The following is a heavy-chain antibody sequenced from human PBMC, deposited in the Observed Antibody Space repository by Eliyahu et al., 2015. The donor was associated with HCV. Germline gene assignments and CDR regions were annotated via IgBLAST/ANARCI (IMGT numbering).Heavy chain of an antibody. Sequence: EVQLVPSGAEVKKPGESLKISCQGSGYDFTGYWVAWVRQMPGKGLGWXGXGYPGXYDTRYSPSFQGQVTISADKSSSXAYLXWSXLKASDSAMYXCARLRDAYFDYWGQGTLVTVSS. V-gene: IGHV5-51*01. CDR3: ARLRDAYFDY. CDR1: GYDFTGYW. D-gene: IGHD5-24*01. CDR2: GYPGXYDT. J-gene: IGHJ4*02.